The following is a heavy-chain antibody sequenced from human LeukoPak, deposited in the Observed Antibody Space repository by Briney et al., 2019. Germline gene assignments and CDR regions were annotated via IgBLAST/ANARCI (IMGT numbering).Heavy chain of an antibody. Sequence: SETLSLTCTVSGGSISSSSYYWGWIRQPPGKGLEWIGSIYYSGSTYYNPSLKSRVTISVDTSKNQFSLKLSSVTAADTAVYYCARDGPDYDILTGLWRPSPIDYWGQGTLVTVSS. CDR2: IYYSGST. D-gene: IGHD3-9*01. V-gene: IGHV4-39*07. CDR3: ARDGPDYDILTGLWRPSPIDY. J-gene: IGHJ4*02. CDR1: GGSISSSSYY.